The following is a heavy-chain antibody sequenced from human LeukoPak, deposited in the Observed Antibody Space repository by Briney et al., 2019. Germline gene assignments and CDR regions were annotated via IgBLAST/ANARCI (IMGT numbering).Heavy chain of an antibody. D-gene: IGHD6-19*01. CDR1: GGSISSSSYY. V-gene: IGHV4-39*01. J-gene: IGHJ4*02. CDR3: ARTRKQWLDYYFDY. Sequence: PSETLSLTCTVSGGSISSSSYYWGWIRQPPGKGLEWIGSIYYSGSTYYNPSLESRVTISVDTSKNQFSLKLSSVTAADTAVYYCARTRKQWLDYYFDYWGQGTLVTVSS. CDR2: IYYSGST.